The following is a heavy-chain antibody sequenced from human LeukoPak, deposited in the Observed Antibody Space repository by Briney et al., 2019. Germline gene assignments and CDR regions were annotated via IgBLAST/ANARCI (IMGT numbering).Heavy chain of an antibody. CDR2: IWYDGSKE. J-gene: IGHJ4*02. D-gene: IGHD5-18*01. CDR1: GFSFSSYG. CDR3: AKDRDTAMEIDY. V-gene: IGHV3-33*06. Sequence: GRSLRLSCAASGFSFSSYGMHWVRQAPGKGLEWVAVIWYDGSKEYYADSVKGRFTISRDNSKNTLYLQMNSLRAEDTAVYYCAKDRDTAMEIDYWGQGTPVTVSS.